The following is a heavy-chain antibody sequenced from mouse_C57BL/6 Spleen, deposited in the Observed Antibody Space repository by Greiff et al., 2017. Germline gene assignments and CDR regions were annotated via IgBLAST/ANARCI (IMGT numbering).Heavy chain of an antibody. J-gene: IGHJ2*01. D-gene: IGHD1-1*01. V-gene: IGHV1-42*01. CDR1: GYSFTGYY. Sequence: EVQLQESGPELVKPGASVKISCKASGYSFTGYYMNWVKQSPEKSLEWIGEINPSTGGTTYNPKFKAKATLTVDKSSSTAYMQLKSLTSEDSAVYYCARGASITTVVDYWGQGTTLTVSS. CDR2: INPSTGGT. CDR3: ARGASITTVVDY.